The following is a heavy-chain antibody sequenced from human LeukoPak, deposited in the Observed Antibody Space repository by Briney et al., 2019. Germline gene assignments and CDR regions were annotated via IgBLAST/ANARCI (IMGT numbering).Heavy chain of an antibody. CDR3: ARGTRTYAYYGLDV. Sequence: GRSLRLSREASGFTFRAYGMNWVGQAPGKRLKWWAVISYDEYEKDYADSAKGRFTISRDNSKNTLYLQMNSLRVEDTAVYYCARGTRTYAYYGLDVWGPGTTVTVSS. V-gene: IGHV3-30-3*01. CDR2: ISYDEYEK. D-gene: IGHD2-2*01. J-gene: IGHJ6*02. CDR1: GFTFRAYG.